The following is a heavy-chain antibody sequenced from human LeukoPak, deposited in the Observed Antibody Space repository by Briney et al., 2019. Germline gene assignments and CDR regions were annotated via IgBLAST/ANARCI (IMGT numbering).Heavy chain of an antibody. D-gene: IGHD2-2*01. CDR2: IIPIFGTA. CDR3: ARTKDIVVVPAALSYYFDY. J-gene: IGHJ4*02. V-gene: IGHV1-69*13. Sequence: SVKVSCKASGGTFSSYAISWVRQAPGQGLGWMGGIIPIFGTANYAQKFQGRVTITADESTSTAYMELSSLRSEDTAVYYCARTKDIVVVPAALSYYFDYWGQGTLVTVSS. CDR1: GGTFSSYA.